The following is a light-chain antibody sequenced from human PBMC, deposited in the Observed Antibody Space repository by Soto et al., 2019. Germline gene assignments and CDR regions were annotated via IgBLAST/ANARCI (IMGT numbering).Light chain of an antibody. Sequence: DIQMTQSASTLSASLGDRATITCGASQSISNCLAWYQQKPGTAPKLLIFAASILESGVPSRFSGSAYGTDFTLTISSLQTEDLATYDGQQSKSLPRTFGGGTKVDIK. CDR2: AAS. CDR1: QSISNC. J-gene: IGKJ4*01. CDR3: QQSKSLPRT. V-gene: IGKV1-5*01.